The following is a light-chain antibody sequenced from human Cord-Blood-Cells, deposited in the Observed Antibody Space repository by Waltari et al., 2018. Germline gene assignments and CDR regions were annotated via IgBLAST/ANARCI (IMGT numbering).Light chain of an antibody. CDR2: GAS. V-gene: IGKV3-15*01. CDR3: QQYNNWPPRYS. Sequence: EIVMTQSPATLSVSPGERATLSCRASQSVSSNLAWYQQKPGQAPRLLIYGASTSATGIPARFSCSGSGTGFTLTISSLQSEDFAVYYCQQYNNWPPRYSFGQGTKLEIK. CDR1: QSVSSN. J-gene: IGKJ2*03.